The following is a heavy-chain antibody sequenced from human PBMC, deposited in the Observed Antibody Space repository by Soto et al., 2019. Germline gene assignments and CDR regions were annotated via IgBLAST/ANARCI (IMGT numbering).Heavy chain of an antibody. J-gene: IGHJ6*02. CDR3: GRCSTERYAMDV. CDR1: PHSCTTYC. Sequence: AVKLSRTASPHSCTTYCSAAVRQAPGQGPDWEGWIRPYNGRTNYAKNVKGRVVMTTEISTNTVYLEMPSLTSDDTAMYYCGRCSTERYAMDVWGQGTTVT. D-gene: IGHD2-2*01. CDR2: IRPYNGRT. V-gene: IGHV1-18*04.